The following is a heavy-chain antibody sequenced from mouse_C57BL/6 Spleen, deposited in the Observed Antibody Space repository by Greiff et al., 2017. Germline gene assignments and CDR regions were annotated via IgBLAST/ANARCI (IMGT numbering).Heavy chain of an antibody. V-gene: IGHV1-50*01. D-gene: IGHD2-4*01. CDR1: GYTFTSYW. Sequence: QVQLQQPGAKLVKPGASVKLSCKASGYTFTSYWMQWVKQRPGQGLEWIGEIDPSDSYTNYNQKFKGKATLTVDTSSSTAYMQRSSLTSEDSAVYYCAADYDAWFAYWGQGTLVTVSA. CDR2: IDPSDSYT. CDR3: AADYDAWFAY. J-gene: IGHJ3*01.